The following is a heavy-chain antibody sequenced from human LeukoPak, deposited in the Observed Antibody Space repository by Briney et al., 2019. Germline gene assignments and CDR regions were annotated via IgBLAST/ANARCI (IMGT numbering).Heavy chain of an antibody. J-gene: IGHJ4*02. CDR2: IYTSGST. V-gene: IGHV4-4*07. CDR3: ARDLVLGYCTNGVCSSYDY. CDR1: GGSISSYY. D-gene: IGHD2-8*01. Sequence: SETLSFTRTVSGGSISSYYWSWIRQPAGKGLEWIGRIYTSGSTNYNPSLKSRVTMSVDTSKNQFSLKLSSVTAADTAVYYCARDLVLGYCTNGVCSSYDYWGQGTLVTVSS.